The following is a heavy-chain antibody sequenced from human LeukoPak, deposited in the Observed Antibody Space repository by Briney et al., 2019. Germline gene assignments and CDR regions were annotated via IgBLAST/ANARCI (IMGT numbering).Heavy chain of an antibody. J-gene: IGHJ4*02. CDR2: ISYDGSSK. CDR1: GFTFSSYA. V-gene: IGHV3-30*04. Sequence: GRSLRLSCAASGFTFSSYAMHWVRQAPGKGQEWVAVISYDGSSKSYADSVKDRFTISRDNSKNTLYLQMNSLRAEDTAVYYCAREYDYDILTGYYDYWGQGTLVTVSS. CDR3: AREYDYDILTGYYDY. D-gene: IGHD3-9*01.